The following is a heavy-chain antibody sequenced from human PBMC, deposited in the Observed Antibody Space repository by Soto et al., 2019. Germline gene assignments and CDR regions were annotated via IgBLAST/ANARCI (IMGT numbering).Heavy chain of an antibody. CDR3: AELDRLRLGELSLAALEH. V-gene: IGHV3-23*01. D-gene: IGHD3-16*02. Sequence: GGSLRLSCVASAASGFIFSSYAMSWVRQAPGKGLELVSSISGGGGTTYSADSVKGRFTMSRDNSMNTVYLQMNSLRAEDTAVYYCAELDRLRLGELSLAALEHWGQGTLVTVPS. CDR1: GFIFSSYA. CDR2: ISGGGGTT. J-gene: IGHJ1*01.